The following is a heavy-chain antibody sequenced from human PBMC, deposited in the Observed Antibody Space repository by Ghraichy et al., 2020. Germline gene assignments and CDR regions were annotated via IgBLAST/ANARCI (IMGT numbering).Heavy chain of an antibody. V-gene: IGHV4-34*01. Sequence: GSLRLSCAVYGGSFNTYYWSWIRQPPGKGLEWIGEINHTGSTSYNPSLKNRVTISVDTSKNQISLKMNAVTAADTAVYYCARPPHGDKDWWGQGTLVTVSS. CDR2: INHTGST. D-gene: IGHD4-23*01. J-gene: IGHJ4*02. CDR1: GGSFNTYY. CDR3: ARPPHGDKDW.